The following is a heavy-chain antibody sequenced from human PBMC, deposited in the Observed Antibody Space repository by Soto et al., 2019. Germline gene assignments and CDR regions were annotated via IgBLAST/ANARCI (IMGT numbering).Heavy chain of an antibody. J-gene: IGHJ5*02. V-gene: IGHV3-23*05. CDR1: GFACDNYA. Sequence: RLSCAASGFACDNYAIARVRQARGKGLEWVSSIVTSYQGKFDSDSVRGRFTGSRDSSKNSLFLQMNSLSAGDTAVYYCAKGKSSGSIDWFDHWGQGTLVTVSS. CDR3: AKGKSSGSIDWFDH. CDR2: IVTSYQGK. D-gene: IGHD1-26*01.